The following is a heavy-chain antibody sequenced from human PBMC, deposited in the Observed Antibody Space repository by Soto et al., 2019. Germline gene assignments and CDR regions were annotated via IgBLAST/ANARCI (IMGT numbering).Heavy chain of an antibody. CDR1: GFTFSSYA. Sequence: GGSLRLSCAASGFTFSSYAMSWVRQAPGRGLVWVSRIHSDGSSTFYADSVKGRFTISRDNAKKMVYLQMNSLRAEDTAVYYCARDNWNTVWGQGTMVTVS. CDR3: ARDNWNTV. CDR2: IHSDGSST. V-gene: IGHV3-74*01. D-gene: IGHD1-20*01. J-gene: IGHJ3*01.